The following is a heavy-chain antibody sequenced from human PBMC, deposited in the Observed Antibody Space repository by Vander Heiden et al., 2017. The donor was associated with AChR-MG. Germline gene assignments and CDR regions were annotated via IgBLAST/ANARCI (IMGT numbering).Heavy chain of an antibody. V-gene: IGHV5-51*01. CDR1: GYSFTTYR. Sequence: VQLVQSGSEVKKPGESLKISCQGSGYSFTTYRVGWGSQMHGKGLGWVGIIYPGNTDTRYSPAFQGQVTISADKSISTAYLQWSSLKASDTAMYYCASHQVAATGVSPYGDPLGWGQGTLVTVSS. CDR2: IYPGNTDT. D-gene: IGHD2-15*01. CDR3: ASHQVAATGVSPYGDPLG. J-gene: IGHJ4*02.